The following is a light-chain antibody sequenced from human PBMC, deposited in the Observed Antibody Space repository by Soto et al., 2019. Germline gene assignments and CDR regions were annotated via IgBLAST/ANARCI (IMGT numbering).Light chain of an antibody. CDR3: QQRSNWPPVYT. CDR1: QSVSSY. CDR2: DPS. V-gene: IGKV3-11*01. J-gene: IGKJ2*01. Sequence: EIVLTQSPATLSLSPGERATLSCRASQSVSSYLARYQQKPAQPPRLLIYDPSKWATGIPARFSGSGSGTYFALTISSLEPEDFAVYYCQQRSNWPPVYTFGQGTKLEIK.